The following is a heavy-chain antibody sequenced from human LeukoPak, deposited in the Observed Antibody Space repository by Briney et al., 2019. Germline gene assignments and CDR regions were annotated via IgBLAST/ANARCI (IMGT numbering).Heavy chain of an antibody. Sequence: ASVTVSCKASGYTFTGYYMHWVRQAPGQGLEWMGWINPNSGGTNYAQKFQGRVTMTRDTSISTAYMELSRLRSDDTAVYYCARDLDNYRIAARYDYWGQGTLVTVSS. V-gene: IGHV1-2*02. J-gene: IGHJ4*02. D-gene: IGHD6-6*01. CDR3: ARDLDNYRIAARYDY. CDR2: INPNSGGT. CDR1: GYTFTGYY.